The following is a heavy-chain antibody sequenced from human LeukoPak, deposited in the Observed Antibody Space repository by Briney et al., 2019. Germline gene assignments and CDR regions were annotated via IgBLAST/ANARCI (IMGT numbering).Heavy chain of an antibody. CDR3: AKGKCSSTSCYASFDF. J-gene: IGHJ4*02. CDR1: AFTFSSYA. D-gene: IGHD2-2*01. V-gene: IGHV3-23*01. Sequence: GGSLRLSCAASAFTFSSYAMSWVRQAPGKGLEWVSAISGSGGSTYYADSVKGRFTISGDNSKNTLYLQMNSLRAEDTAVYYCAKGKCSSTSCYASFDFWGQGTLVTVSS. CDR2: ISGSGGST.